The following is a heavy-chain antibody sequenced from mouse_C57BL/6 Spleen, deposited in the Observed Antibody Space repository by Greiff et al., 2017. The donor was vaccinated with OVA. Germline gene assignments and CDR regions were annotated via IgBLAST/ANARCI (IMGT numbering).Heavy chain of an antibody. D-gene: IGHD1-1*02. Sequence: VKLQESGPELVKPGASVKISCKASGYAFSSSWMNWVKQRPGKGLEWIGRIYPGDGDTNYNGKFKGKATLTADKSSSTAYMQLSSLTSEDSAVYFCARGGGNGFDYWGQGTTLTVSS. CDR2: IYPGDGDT. CDR1: GYAFSSSW. V-gene: IGHV1-82*01. CDR3: ARGGGNGFDY. J-gene: IGHJ2*01.